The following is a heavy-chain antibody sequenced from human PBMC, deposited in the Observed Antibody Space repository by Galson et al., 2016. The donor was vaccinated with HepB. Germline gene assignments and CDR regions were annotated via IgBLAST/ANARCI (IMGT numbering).Heavy chain of an antibody. CDR1: GITFWSSA. CDR3: AKGGHFSFHDY. D-gene: IGHD2-21*01. CDR2: ISGRGDET. V-gene: IGHV3-23*01. Sequence: SLRLSCATSGITFWSSAVTWVRQALGKGPEWVSTISGRGDETFYTDGVRGRFTISRDHFKSTVYLQMTSLRTEDSAVYFCAKGGHFSFHDYWGQGTLVTVSS. J-gene: IGHJ4*02.